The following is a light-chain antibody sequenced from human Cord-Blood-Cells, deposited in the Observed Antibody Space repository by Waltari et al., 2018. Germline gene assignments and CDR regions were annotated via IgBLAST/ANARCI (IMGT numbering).Light chain of an antibody. V-gene: IGLV7-46*01. J-gene: IGLJ3*02. CDR3: LLSYSGARV. CDR1: TGAVTSGHY. Sequence: QAVVTQEPSLTVSPGGTVTLTCGSSTGAVTSGHYPYWFQQKPGQAPWTLIYDTSNKHSWTPARFSGSLLGGKAALTLSGAQPEDEAEYYCLLSYSGARVFGGGTKLTVL. CDR2: DTS.